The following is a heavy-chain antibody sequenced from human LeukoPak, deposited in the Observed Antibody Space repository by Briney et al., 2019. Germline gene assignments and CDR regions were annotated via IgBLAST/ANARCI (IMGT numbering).Heavy chain of an antibody. CDR1: GGPVNIGDYY. J-gene: IGHJ5*02. Sequence: TLSLTCTVSGGPVNIGDYYWTWIPQHPGKGLEWIGYIYYSGITFYNPFLKSRVSRYVDTSKQQFSLRLSSVAAADTAVYYCARKSLSPSSRFDPWGQGTLVTVPS. CDR2: IYYSGIT. CDR3: ARKSLSPSSRFDP. D-gene: IGHD2-2*01. V-gene: IGHV4-31*03.